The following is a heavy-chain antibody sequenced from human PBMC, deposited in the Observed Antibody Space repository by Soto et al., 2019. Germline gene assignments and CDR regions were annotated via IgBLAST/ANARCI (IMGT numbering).Heavy chain of an antibody. V-gene: IGHV3-30*03. Sequence: QVQLVESGGGVVQPGRSLRLSCAASGFTFSSYGMHWVRQAPGKGLEWVAVISYDGSNKYYAESMKGRFTISRDNSKHTLYLQMNSLRAEDLAMYYGARLIGYWGQGTLVTVSS. J-gene: IGHJ4*02. CDR1: GFTFSSYG. CDR2: ISYDGSNK. D-gene: IGHD3-16*02. CDR3: ARLIGY.